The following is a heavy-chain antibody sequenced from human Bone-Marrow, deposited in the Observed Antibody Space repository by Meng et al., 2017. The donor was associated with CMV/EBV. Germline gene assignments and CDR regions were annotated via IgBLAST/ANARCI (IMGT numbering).Heavy chain of an antibody. CDR3: SNALRFLEWLPDGMDV. Sequence: GESLKISCAASGFTFSSYGMHWVRQAPGKGLEWVAFIRYDGSNKYYADSVKGRFTISRDNSKNTLYLQMNSLRAEDTAVYYCSNALRFLEWLPDGMDVWGQGTTVTFYS. D-gene: IGHD3-3*01. J-gene: IGHJ6*02. CDR1: GFTFSSYG. V-gene: IGHV3-30*02. CDR2: IRYDGSNK.